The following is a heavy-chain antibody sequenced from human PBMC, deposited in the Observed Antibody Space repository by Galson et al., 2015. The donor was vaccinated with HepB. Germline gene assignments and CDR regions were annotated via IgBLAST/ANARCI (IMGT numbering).Heavy chain of an antibody. CDR2: IIPIFGPG. CDR3: ARQYDTSGYYAY. Sequence: SVKVSCKVSGCTLTELSMHWVRQAPGKGLEWMGGIIPIFGPGNYAQKFQGRVTITADESKSTVYMELSSLRSEDTAVYYCARQYDTSGYYAYWGQGTLVTVSS. J-gene: IGHJ4*02. V-gene: IGHV1-69*13. D-gene: IGHD3-22*01. CDR1: GCTLTELS.